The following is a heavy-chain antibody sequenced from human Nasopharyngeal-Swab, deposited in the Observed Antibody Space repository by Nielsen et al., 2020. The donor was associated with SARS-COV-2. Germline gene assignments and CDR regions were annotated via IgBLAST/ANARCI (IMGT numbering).Heavy chain of an antibody. CDR3: AKELMWEWGRGYYYGMDV. CDR1: GFTFRNYA. D-gene: IGHD1-26*01. CDR2: ISGRGHTT. Sequence: GESLKISCAASGFTFRNYAMSWVRQAPGKGPEWVSGISGRGHTTYYLDSVKGRFIISRDNSKNTLHLQMNSLSADDTAVFYCAKELMWEWGRGYYYGMDVWGQGTTVTVSS. J-gene: IGHJ6*02. V-gene: IGHV3-23*01.